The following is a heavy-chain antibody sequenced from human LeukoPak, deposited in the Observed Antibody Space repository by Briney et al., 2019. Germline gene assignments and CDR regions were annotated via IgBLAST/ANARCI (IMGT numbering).Heavy chain of an antibody. Sequence: PSETLSLTCAVYGGSFSGYYWSWIRQPPGKGLEWIGEINHSGSTYYNPSLKSRVTISVDTSKNQFSLKLSSVTAADTAVYYCARSLYCSGGSCYHRDFDYWGQGTLVTVSS. V-gene: IGHV4-34*01. CDR1: GGSFSGYY. CDR2: INHSGST. D-gene: IGHD2-15*01. J-gene: IGHJ4*02. CDR3: ARSLYCSGGSCYHRDFDY.